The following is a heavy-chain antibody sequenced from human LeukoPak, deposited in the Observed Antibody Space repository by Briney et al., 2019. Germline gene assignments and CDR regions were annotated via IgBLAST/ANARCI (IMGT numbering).Heavy chain of an antibody. V-gene: IGHV3-15*07. CDR2: IKSKTAGGTT. Sequence: GGSLRLSCAVSGLTLSNVWMYWVRQAPGKGLEWVGRIKSKTAGGTTDFAAPVKGRFSISRDDSQNMLYLQMNGLTSEDSAVYYCAQGSGQYYEYWGQGTLVTVSS. CDR3: AQGSGQYYEY. D-gene: IGHD3-22*01. CDR1: GLTLSNVW. J-gene: IGHJ4*02.